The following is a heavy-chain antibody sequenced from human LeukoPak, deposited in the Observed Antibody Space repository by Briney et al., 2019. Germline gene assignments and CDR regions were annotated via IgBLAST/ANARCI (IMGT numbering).Heavy chain of an antibody. J-gene: IGHJ4*02. Sequence: GGSLRLSCAVSGFTFDDYTMHWVRQAPGKGLERVSLITWDGASTYYADSVKGRFTISRDSSKNSLYLQMYSLRAEDTALYYCAKDFASSGWFDFWGQGTLVTVSS. CDR1: GFTFDDYT. D-gene: IGHD6-19*01. CDR3: AKDFASSGWFDF. V-gene: IGHV3-43*01. CDR2: ITWDGAST.